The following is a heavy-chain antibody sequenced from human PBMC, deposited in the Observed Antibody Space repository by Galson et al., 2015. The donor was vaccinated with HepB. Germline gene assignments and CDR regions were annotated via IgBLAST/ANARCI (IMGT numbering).Heavy chain of an antibody. V-gene: IGHV4-59*01. Sequence: TLSLTCTVSGDSISNYHWSWIRQPPGKELEWIGYISFTGNTNYNPSLNSRVTMSVDTSKNQFSLNLTSVTAADTAVYYCARADYPDYGFWSGYPRSWFDPWGQGALVTVSS. CDR3: ARADYPDYGFWSGYPRSWFDP. J-gene: IGHJ5*02. CDR1: GDSISNYH. D-gene: IGHD3-3*01. CDR2: ISFTGNT.